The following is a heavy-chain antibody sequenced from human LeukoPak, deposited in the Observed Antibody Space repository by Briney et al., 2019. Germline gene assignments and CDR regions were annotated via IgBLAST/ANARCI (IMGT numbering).Heavy chain of an antibody. D-gene: IGHD3-10*01. J-gene: IGHJ4*02. CDR3: ASNIWFGESNREAFDY. CDR2: INPNSGGT. V-gene: IGHV1-2*02. CDR1: GYTFTGYY. Sequence: GASVTVSCKASGYTFTGYYMHWVRQAPGQGLEWMGWINPNSGGTNYAQKFQGRVTMTRDTSISTAYMELSRLRSDDTAVYYCASNIWFGESNREAFDYWGQGTLVTVSS.